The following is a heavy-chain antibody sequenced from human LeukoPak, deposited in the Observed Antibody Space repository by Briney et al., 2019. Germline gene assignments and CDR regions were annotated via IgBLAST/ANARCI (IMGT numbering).Heavy chain of an antibody. J-gene: IGHJ4*02. CDR2: IHYGGTT. CDR1: GDSISSHC. CDR3: VRRPDYFDY. V-gene: IGHV4-59*11. Sequence: LETLSLTCTVSGDSISSHCWSWIRQPPGKGLEWIAYIHYGGTTNYYPSLKSRVTISVDASKNQFSLQLRSVTAADTAVYYCVRRPDYFDYWGRGILVTVSS.